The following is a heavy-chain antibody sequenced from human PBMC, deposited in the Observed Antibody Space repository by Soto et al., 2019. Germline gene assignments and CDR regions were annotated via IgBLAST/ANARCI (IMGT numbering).Heavy chain of an antibody. CDR1: GFTFSSYG. CDR3: ASTHDYGDYHNAFDI. Sequence: SGGSLRLSCAASGFTFSSYGMHWVRQAPGKGLEWVADIWYSSSNKYYADSVKGRFTISRDNAKNSLYLQMNSLRAEDTAVYYCASTHDYGDYHNAFDIWGQGTMVTVSS. CDR2: IWYSSSNK. J-gene: IGHJ3*02. V-gene: IGHV3-33*01. D-gene: IGHD4-17*01.